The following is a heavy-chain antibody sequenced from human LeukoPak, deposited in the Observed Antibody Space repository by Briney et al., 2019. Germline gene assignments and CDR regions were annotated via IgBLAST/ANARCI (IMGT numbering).Heavy chain of an antibody. V-gene: IGHV3-13*05. CDR3: ARGYGSGSYAGMDV. CDR1: GFTFSSNG. CDR2: IDTAGDP. D-gene: IGHD3-10*01. Sequence: PGGSLRLSCVASGFTFSSNGMRWVRQAAGKGLEWVSGIDTAGDPCYPGSVKGRFTISRENAKNSLYLQMNSLTAGDTAVYYCARGYGSGSYAGMDVWGKGTTVTVSS. J-gene: IGHJ6*04.